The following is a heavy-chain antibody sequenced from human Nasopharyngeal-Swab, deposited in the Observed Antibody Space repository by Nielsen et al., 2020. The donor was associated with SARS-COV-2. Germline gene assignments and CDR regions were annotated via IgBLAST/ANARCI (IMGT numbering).Heavy chain of an antibody. CDR1: GYTFTSYG. J-gene: IGHJ6*04. Sequence: SVKVSCKASGYTFTSYGISWVRQAPGQGLEWMGGIIPIFGTANYAQKFQGRVTITADESTSTAYMELSSLRSEDTAVYYCAGATIFGVVIIGPTTEMDVWGKGTTVTVSS. V-gene: IGHV1-69*13. CDR2: IIPIFGTA. D-gene: IGHD3-3*01. CDR3: AGATIFGVVIIGPTTEMDV.